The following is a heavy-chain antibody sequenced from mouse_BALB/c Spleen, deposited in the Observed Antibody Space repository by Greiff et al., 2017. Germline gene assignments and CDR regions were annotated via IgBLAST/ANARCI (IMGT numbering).Heavy chain of an antibody. Sequence: EVKVVESGGGLVQPGGSRKLSCAASGFTFSSFGMHWVRQAPEKGLEWVAYISSGSSTIYYADTVKGRFTISRDNPKNTLFLQMTSLRSEDTAMYYCARWDWEYYFDYWGQGTTLTVSS. CDR2: ISSGSSTI. V-gene: IGHV5-17*02. CDR3: ARWDWEYYFDY. J-gene: IGHJ2*01. CDR1: GFTFSSFG. D-gene: IGHD4-1*01.